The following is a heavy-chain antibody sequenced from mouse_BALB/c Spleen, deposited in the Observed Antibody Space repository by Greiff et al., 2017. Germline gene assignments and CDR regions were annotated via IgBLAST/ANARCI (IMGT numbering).Heavy chain of an antibody. D-gene: IGHD1-2*01. V-gene: IGHV5-4*02. CDR3: ARDEDYGYTWFAY. J-gene: IGHJ3*01. CDR2: ISDGGSYT. CDR1: GFTFSDYY. Sequence: VQLKESGGGLVKPGGSLKLSCAASGFTFSDYYMYWVRQTPEKRLEWVATISDGGSYTYYPDSVKGRFTISRDNAKNNLYLQMSSLKSEDTAMYYCARDEDYGYTWFAYWGQGTLVTVSA.